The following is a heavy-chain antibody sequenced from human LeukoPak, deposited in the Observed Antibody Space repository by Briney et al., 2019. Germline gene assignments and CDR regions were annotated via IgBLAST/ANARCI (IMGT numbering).Heavy chain of an antibody. Sequence: PGGSLRLSCAASGFTFSDHYMDWVRQAPGKGLERVGRTRNKANSYTTEYAASVKGRFTISRDDSKNSLYLQMNSLKTEDTAVYYCSRVVVRGIIITEYYFDYWGQGTLVTVSS. J-gene: IGHJ4*02. CDR2: TRNKANSYTT. CDR3: SRVVVRGIIITEYYFDY. D-gene: IGHD3-10*01. CDR1: GFTFSDHY. V-gene: IGHV3-72*01.